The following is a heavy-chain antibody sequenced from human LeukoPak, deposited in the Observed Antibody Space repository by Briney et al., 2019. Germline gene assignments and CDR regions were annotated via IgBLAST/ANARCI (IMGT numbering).Heavy chain of an antibody. J-gene: IGHJ4*02. CDR3: ATTYYDYVWGSYRNLAFDY. CDR2: ISSSSSTI. Sequence: GGSLRLSCAASGFTVSNNYMSWARQAPGKGLEWVSYISSSSSTIYYADSVKGRFTISRDNAKNSLYLQMNSLRAEDTAVYYCATTYYDYVWGSYRNLAFDYWGQGTLVTVSS. D-gene: IGHD3-16*02. CDR1: GFTVSNNY. V-gene: IGHV3-11*04.